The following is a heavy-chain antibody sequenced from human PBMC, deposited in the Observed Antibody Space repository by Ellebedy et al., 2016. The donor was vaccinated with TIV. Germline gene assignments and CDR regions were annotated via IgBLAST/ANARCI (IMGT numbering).Heavy chain of an antibody. Sequence: MPSETLSLTCTVSGGSIRGSSYYWGWIRQPPGKGLESIGTIYYSGSTYYHPSFWGRVTMSVDTSRNQFSLNLTSVTAADTAVYFCARDWRGHYYLDHWGLGTLVTVSS. D-gene: IGHD3-10*01. CDR1: GGSIRGSSYY. CDR2: IYYSGST. CDR3: ARDWRGHYYLDH. J-gene: IGHJ4*02. V-gene: IGHV4-39*07.